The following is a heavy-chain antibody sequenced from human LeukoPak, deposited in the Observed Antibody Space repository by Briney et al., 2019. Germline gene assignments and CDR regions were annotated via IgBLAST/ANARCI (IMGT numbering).Heavy chain of an antibody. CDR2: ISSSSSSI. CDR3: AKNRKSSSSDFDY. CDR1: GFTFSIYS. V-gene: IGHV3-21*06. J-gene: IGHJ4*02. Sequence: GGSLRLSCGASGFTFSIYSLNWVRQAPGKGLEWVSSISSSSSSISYADSVKGRFTISRDNAKNSLYLQMDSLRAEDTAVYYCAKNRKSSSSDFDYWGQGTLVTVSS. D-gene: IGHD6-6*01.